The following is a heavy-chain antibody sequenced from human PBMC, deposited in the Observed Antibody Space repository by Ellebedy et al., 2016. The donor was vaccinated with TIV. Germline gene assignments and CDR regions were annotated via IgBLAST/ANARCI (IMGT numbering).Heavy chain of an antibody. CDR3: AKDVASATYLFDY. Sequence: GESLKISCAASGFTFSRYWMHWVRQAPGKGLVWVSRIKSDGTGISYADSVKGRFTISRDNAKNTLYLQMNSLRAEDTAAYYCAKDVASATYLFDYWGQGTLVTVSS. J-gene: IGHJ4*02. D-gene: IGHD6-19*01. V-gene: IGHV3-74*01. CDR1: GFTFSRYW. CDR2: IKSDGTGI.